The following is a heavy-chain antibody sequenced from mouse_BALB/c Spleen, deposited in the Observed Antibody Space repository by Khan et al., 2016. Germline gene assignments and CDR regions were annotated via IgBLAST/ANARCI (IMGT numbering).Heavy chain of an antibody. CDR2: ISYSGST. V-gene: IGHV3-2*02. Sequence: EVQLQESGPGLVKPSQSLSLTCTVTGYSITSGYGWNWLRQFPGNKLEWMGYISYSGSTNYNPSLKSRIPITRDTSKNQFFLQLNSVTTEDTATYYCARTARIKYWGQGTTLTVSA. J-gene: IGHJ2*01. D-gene: IGHD1-2*01. CDR3: ARTARIKY. CDR1: GYSITSGYG.